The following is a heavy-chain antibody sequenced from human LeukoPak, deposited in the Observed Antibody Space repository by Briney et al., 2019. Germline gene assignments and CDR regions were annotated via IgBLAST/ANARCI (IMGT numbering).Heavy chain of an antibody. V-gene: IGHV1-2*02. CDR1: GYTFIGYY. J-gene: IGHJ5*02. Sequence: ASVKVSCKASGYTFIGYYMHWERQAPGQGLEWMGWINPNSGGTNYAQKFQGRVTMTRDTSISTAYMELSRLRSDDTAVYYCARRSQGSWFDPWGQGTLVTVSS. CDR2: INPNSGGT. D-gene: IGHD3-10*01. CDR3: ARRSQGSWFDP.